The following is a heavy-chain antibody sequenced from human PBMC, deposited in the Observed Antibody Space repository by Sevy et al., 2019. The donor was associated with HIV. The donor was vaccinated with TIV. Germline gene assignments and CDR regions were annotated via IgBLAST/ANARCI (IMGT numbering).Heavy chain of an antibody. J-gene: IGHJ3*02. CDR3: ARRKNMVQGVYDAFDI. CDR1: GYTFTSYG. D-gene: IGHD3-10*01. Sequence: ASVKVSCKASGYTFTSYGISWVRQAPGQGLEWMGWISAYNGNTNYAQMLQGRVTMTTDTSTSTAYMELRSLRSDDTAVYYCARRKNMVQGVYDAFDIWGQGTMVTVSS. V-gene: IGHV1-18*01. CDR2: ISAYNGNT.